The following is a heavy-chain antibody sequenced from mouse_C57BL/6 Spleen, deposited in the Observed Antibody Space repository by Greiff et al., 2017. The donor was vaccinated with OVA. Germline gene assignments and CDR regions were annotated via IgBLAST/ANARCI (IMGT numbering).Heavy chain of an antibody. Sequence: EVKLVESGAGLVKPGGSLKLSCAASGFTFSSYAMSWVRQTPEKRLEWVAYISSGGDYIYYADTVKGRFTISRDNARNTLYLQMSSLKSEDTAMYYCTREGGTKAMDYWGQGTSVTVSS. J-gene: IGHJ4*01. CDR2: ISSGGDYI. CDR1: GFTFSSYA. CDR3: TREGGTKAMDY. V-gene: IGHV5-9-1*02. D-gene: IGHD4-1*01.